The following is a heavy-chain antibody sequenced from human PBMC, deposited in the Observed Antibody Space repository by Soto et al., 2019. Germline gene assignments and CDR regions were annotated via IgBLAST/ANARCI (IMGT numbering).Heavy chain of an antibody. J-gene: IGHJ4*02. CDR2: IYNGGST. CDR1: GFTVSHNY. CDR3: AKRIYGSGKFYEEGYFDY. V-gene: IGHV3-66*01. D-gene: IGHD3-10*01. Sequence: PGGSLRLSCVASGFTVSHNYMSWVRQAPGKGLEWVSFIYNGGSTYYSDSVKGRFTVSRDSSKNTLYLQMNSLTAEDTAVYYCAKRIYGSGKFYEEGYFDYWGQGNMVTVSS.